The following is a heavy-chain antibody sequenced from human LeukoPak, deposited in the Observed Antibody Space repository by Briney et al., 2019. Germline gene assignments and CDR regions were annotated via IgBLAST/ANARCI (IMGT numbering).Heavy chain of an antibody. CDR1: GFTFSSYA. CDR2: ISDSGDIT. V-gene: IGHV3-23*01. Sequence: GGSLRLSCAASGFTFSSYAMSWVRQAPGKGLEWVSGISDSGDITYYADSVKGRFTISRDNSKNTLYLQMNSLRAEDTAVYYCAKDLLYGGNSDYWGQGTLVTVSS. J-gene: IGHJ4*02. CDR3: AKDLLYGGNSDY. D-gene: IGHD4-23*01.